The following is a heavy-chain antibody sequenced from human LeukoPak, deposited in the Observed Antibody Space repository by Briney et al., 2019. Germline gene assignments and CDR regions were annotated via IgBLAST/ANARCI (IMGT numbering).Heavy chain of an antibody. Sequence: GGSLRLSCAASGFTLSSYAMSWVRQAPGKGLEWVSAISGSGGSTYYADSVKGRFTISRDKSKNTLYLQMNSLRAEDTAVYYCARDKTETAGGAFDIWGQGTMVTVSS. CDR2: ISGSGGST. J-gene: IGHJ3*02. CDR3: ARDKTETAGGAFDI. D-gene: IGHD1-7*01. CDR1: GFTLSSYA. V-gene: IGHV3-23*01.